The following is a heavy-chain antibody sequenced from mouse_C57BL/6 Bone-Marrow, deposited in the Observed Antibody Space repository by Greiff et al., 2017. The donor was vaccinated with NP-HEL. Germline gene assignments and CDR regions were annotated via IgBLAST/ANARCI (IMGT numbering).Heavy chain of an antibody. D-gene: IGHD1-1*01. CDR1: GYAFTNYL. V-gene: IGHV1-54*01. CDR2: INPGSGGT. Sequence: QVQLQQSGAELVRPGTSVKVSCKASGYAFTNYLIEWVKQRPGQGLEWIGVINPGSGGTNYNEKFKGKATLTADKSSSTAYMQLSSLTSEDSAVYFCARSIITTVVATKAWFAYWGQGTLVTVSA. J-gene: IGHJ3*01. CDR3: ARSIITTVVATKAWFAY.